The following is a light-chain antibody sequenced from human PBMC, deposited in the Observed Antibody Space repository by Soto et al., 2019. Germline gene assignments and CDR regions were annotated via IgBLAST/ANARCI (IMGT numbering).Light chain of an antibody. CDR3: QQLKSYPLT. J-gene: IGKJ4*01. CDR2: AAS. Sequence: IPLTQSPSSLSASVGDRVTITCRASQGISSYLAWYQQKSGRGPKLLIYAASTLQSGVPSRFSGSGSGTDFTLTISSLQPEDFATYYCQQLKSYPLTFGGGTKVEIK. V-gene: IGKV1-9*01. CDR1: QGISSY.